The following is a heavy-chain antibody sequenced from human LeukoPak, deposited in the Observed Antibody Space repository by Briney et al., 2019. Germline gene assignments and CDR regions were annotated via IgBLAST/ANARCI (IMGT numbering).Heavy chain of an antibody. CDR1: GYTFTSYY. Sequence: ASVKVSCKASGYTFTSYYIHWVRQAPGQGLEWMGIINPSGGSTTYAQKFQGRVAMTRDTSTSRVYMEVSSLRSEDTAVYYCARRLTQYDCFDPWGQGILVTVSS. D-gene: IGHD2-2*01. V-gene: IGHV1-46*01. J-gene: IGHJ5*02. CDR2: INPSGGST. CDR3: ARRLTQYDCFDP.